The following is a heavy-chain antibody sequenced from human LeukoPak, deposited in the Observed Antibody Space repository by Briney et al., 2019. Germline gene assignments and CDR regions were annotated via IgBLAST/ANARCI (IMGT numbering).Heavy chain of an antibody. CDR1: GGSISSSSYY. CDR2: IYYSGST. Sequence: PSETLSLTCTVSGGSISSSSYYWGWIRQPPGKGLEWIGSIYYSGSTYYNPSLKSRVTISVDTSKNQFSLKLSSVTAADTAVYYCARGGADYGGNRGFDPWGQGTLVTVSS. V-gene: IGHV4-39*07. D-gene: IGHD4-23*01. J-gene: IGHJ5*02. CDR3: ARGGADYGGNRGFDP.